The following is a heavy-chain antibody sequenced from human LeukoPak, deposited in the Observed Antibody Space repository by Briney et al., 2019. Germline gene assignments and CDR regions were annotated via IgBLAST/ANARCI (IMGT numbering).Heavy chain of an antibody. CDR2: ISPNSGGT. Sequence: ASVKVSCKASGYTFTGYYMHWVRQAPGQGLEWMGRISPNSGGTNHAQKFQGRVTMTRDTSISTAYMELSRLRSDDTAVYYCARGSSSAPGDYWGQGTLVTVSS. V-gene: IGHV1-2*06. J-gene: IGHJ4*02. CDR1: GYTFTGYY. CDR3: ARGSSSAPGDY. D-gene: IGHD6-13*01.